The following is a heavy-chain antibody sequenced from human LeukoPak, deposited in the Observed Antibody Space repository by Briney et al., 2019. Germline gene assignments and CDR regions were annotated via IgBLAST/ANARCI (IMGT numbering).Heavy chain of an antibody. D-gene: IGHD6-6*01. CDR1: NYSISSGYY. V-gene: IGHV4-38-2*02. CDR3: ARVEYSSSSSFDY. Sequence: SETLSLTRIVSNYSISSGYYWGWIRQPPGKGLEWIGSIYHSGNTYYNPSLKSRVTISVDTSNNQFSLRLSSVTAADTAVYYCARVEYSSSSSFDYWGQGTLVTVSS. CDR2: IYHSGNT. J-gene: IGHJ4*02.